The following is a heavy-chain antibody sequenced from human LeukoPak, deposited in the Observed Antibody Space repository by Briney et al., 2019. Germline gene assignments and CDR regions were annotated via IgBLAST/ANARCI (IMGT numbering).Heavy chain of an antibody. V-gene: IGHV3-23*01. CDR1: GFTFTNYA. CDR2: VGGSGGTT. J-gene: IGHJ4*02. Sequence: PGGSLRLSCAASGFTFTNYAMSWVRQAPGKGLEWVSAVGGSGGTTYYADSVKGRFTISRDNSKNTLYLQMNSLRAEDTAVYYCAKEWMATVLDYWGLGTLVTVSS. D-gene: IGHD5-24*01. CDR3: AKEWMATVLDY.